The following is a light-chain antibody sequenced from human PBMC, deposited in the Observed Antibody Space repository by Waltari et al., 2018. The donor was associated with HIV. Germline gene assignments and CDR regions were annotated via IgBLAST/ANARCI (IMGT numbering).Light chain of an antibody. CDR2: GAS. V-gene: IGKV3-20*01. CDR1: QSVSSSY. Sequence: EIVLTQSPGTLSLSPGERATLSCRASQSVSSSYLAWYQQKPGQAPRLLMYGASSRATGIPDRVSGSGSGTDFTLTISRLEPEDFAVYYCQQNAGSPPYSFGQGTKLESK. J-gene: IGKJ2*03. CDR3: QQNAGSPPYS.